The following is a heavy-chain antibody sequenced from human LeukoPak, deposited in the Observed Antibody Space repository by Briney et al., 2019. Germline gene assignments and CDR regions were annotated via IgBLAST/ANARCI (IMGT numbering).Heavy chain of an antibody. Sequence: GGSLRLSCAASGFTFSSYAMSWVRQAPGKGLAWVSAISGSGGSTYYADSVKGRFTISRDNSKHTLYLQMNSLRAEDTAVYYCAKVGIPDRGVILGYYFDYWGQGTLVTVSS. CDR2: ISGSGGST. J-gene: IGHJ4*02. V-gene: IGHV3-23*01. CDR3: AKVGIPDRGVILGYYFDY. D-gene: IGHD3-10*01. CDR1: GFTFSSYA.